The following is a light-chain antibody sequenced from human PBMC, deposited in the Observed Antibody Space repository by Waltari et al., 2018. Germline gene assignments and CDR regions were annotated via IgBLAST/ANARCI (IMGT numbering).Light chain of an antibody. J-gene: IGLJ2*01. CDR2: GVT. Sequence: SALTQPASVSGSPGQSITISCTATSRDIDTSNYVAWYQQHPAKAPKLIIYGVTNRPAVVYGRFSGSGAGRTASLTISGLQAEDEADYYCSAYSGTKNRVLFGGGTKVTVL. V-gene: IGLV2-14*03. CDR3: SAYSGTKNRVL. CDR1: SRDIDTSNY.